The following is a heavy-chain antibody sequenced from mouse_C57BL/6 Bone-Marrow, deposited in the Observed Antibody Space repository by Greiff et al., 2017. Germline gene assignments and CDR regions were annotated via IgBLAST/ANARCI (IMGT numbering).Heavy chain of an antibody. J-gene: IGHJ4*01. D-gene: IGHD3-1*01. Sequence: QVQLKESGPELVKPGASVKISCKASGYAFSSSWMNWVKQRPGKGLEWIGRIYPGDGDTNYNGKFKGKATLTADKSSSTAYMQLSSLTSEDSAVXFCARSGALAMDYWGQGTSVTVSS. V-gene: IGHV1-82*01. CDR2: IYPGDGDT. CDR3: ARSGALAMDY. CDR1: GYAFSSSW.